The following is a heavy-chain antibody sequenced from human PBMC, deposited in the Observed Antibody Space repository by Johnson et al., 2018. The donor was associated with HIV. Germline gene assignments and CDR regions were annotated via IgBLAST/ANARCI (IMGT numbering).Heavy chain of an antibody. V-gene: IGHV3-15*01. CDR2: IKSKTDGGTT. Sequence: QLVESGGGLIKPGGSLRLSCAAPGFTFSNAWMSWVRQAPGKGLEWVGHIKSKTDGGTTDYAAPVNGRFTISRDDSKNTLYLHMNRLKSEDTAVYYCTTESVGYYDRSGPGAFDIWGQGSMVTVSS. D-gene: IGHD3-22*01. CDR1: GFTFSNAW. J-gene: IGHJ3*02. CDR3: TTESVGYYDRSGPGAFDI.